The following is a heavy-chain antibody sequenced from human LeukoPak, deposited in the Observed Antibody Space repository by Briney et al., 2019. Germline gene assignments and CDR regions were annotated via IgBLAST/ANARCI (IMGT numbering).Heavy chain of an antibody. CDR3: ARLVAGTTVINSGWFDP. CDR1: GITVSGNY. CDR2: IYSGGNT. Sequence: GGSLRLSCAASGITVSGNYMAWVRQAPGKGLEWASVIYSGGNTYHADSVKGRFSISRDNSKNTVYLQMNGLRVEDTAVYYCARLVAGTTVINSGWFDPWGRGTLVTVSS. J-gene: IGHJ5*02. V-gene: IGHV3-66*04. D-gene: IGHD4-23*01.